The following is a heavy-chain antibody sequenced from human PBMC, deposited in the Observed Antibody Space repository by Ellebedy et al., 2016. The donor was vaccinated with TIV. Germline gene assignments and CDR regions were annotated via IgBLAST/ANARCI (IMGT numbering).Heavy chain of an antibody. D-gene: IGHD6-19*01. CDR1: GGSFTGYY. J-gene: IGHJ4*02. Sequence: SETLSLTCAVYGGSFTGYYWSWVRQPPGKGLEWIGEVSQSGRTNYHPSPKSRVTISVDTSKNQFSLNLNSVTAADTAVYYCAEGRSGWYYFDYWGQGTLVTVSS. CDR2: VSQSGRT. CDR3: AEGRSGWYYFDY. V-gene: IGHV4-34*01.